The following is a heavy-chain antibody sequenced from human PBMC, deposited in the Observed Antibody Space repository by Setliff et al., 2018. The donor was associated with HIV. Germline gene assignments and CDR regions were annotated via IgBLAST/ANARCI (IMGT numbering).Heavy chain of an antibody. CDR1: GYSFTSYW. V-gene: IGHV5-10-1*01. CDR3: ARHPTYFHDTSGYYIDY. D-gene: IGHD3-22*01. CDR2: IDPSDSYT. Sequence: GESLKISCKGSGYSFTSYWITWVRQMPGKGLEWMGRIDPSDSYTNYSPSLQGHVTISVDKSISTAYLQWSSLKASDTAMYYCARHPTYFHDTSGYYIDYWGQGTLVTVS. J-gene: IGHJ4*02.